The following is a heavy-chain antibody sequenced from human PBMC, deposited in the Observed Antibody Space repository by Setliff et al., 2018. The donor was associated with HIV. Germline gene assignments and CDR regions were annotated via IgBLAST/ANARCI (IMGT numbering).Heavy chain of an antibody. J-gene: IGHJ4*02. CDR3: ATEGREKLALLDH. CDR1: GVSLRTHH. V-gene: IGHV4-59*11. Sequence: SETLSLTCNVSGVSLRTHHWSWVRLPPGKRLEWIGYILYNGNTNYNPSFKNRVTVSLDEAKNQFSLNLKSVTSADTAVYYCATEGREKLALLDHWGLGILVTVS. CDR2: ILYNGNT. D-gene: IGHD6-6*01.